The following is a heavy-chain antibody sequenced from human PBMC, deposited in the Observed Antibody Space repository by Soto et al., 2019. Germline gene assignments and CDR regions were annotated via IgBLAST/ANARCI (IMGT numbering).Heavy chain of an antibody. CDR3: ARGGHHSIEAALSYMDV. V-gene: IGHV4-34*01. D-gene: IGHD6-13*01. J-gene: IGHJ6*03. Sequence: QVQLQQWGAGLLKPSETLSLTCAVYGGSFSGYYWSWIRQPPGKGLEWIGEINHSGSTNYNPSLKSRVTISVDTSKNQFSLKLSSVTAADTAVYYCARGGHHSIEAALSYMDVWGKGTTVTVS. CDR2: INHSGST. CDR1: GGSFSGYY.